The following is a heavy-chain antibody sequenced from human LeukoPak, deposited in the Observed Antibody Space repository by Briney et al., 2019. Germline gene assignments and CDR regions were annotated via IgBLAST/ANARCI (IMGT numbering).Heavy chain of an antibody. CDR3: AREVAVAGNNWFDP. J-gene: IGHJ5*02. CDR2: IYYGGST. CDR1: GGSLSSSY. Sequence: PSETLSLTCTVSGGSLSSSYWSWIRQPPGRGLEWIGYIYYGGSTNYNPSLKSRVTMSVDPSQNQFSLKVSSVTAADTAVYFCAREVAVAGNNWFDPWGQGILVTVSS. V-gene: IGHV4-59*01. D-gene: IGHD6-19*01.